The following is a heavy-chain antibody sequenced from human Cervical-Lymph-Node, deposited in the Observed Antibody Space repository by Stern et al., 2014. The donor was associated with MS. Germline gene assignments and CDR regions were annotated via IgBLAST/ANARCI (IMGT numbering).Heavy chain of an antibody. CDR1: GYNFTIYY. Sequence: VQLVESGAEVKKPGASVNVSCKTSGYNFTIYYIHWVRQAPGQGLEWMGIINPSSGHTSNAQKFQDRVTLIKDPSTSTVHMALNSLRSDDTAVYFCARDRGPHAFDIWGQGTMVTVSS. CDR3: ARDRGPHAFDI. CDR2: INPSSGHT. V-gene: IGHV1-46*01. J-gene: IGHJ3*02. D-gene: IGHD3-16*01.